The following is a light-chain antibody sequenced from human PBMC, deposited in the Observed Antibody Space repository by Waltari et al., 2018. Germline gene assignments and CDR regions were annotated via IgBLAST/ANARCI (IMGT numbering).Light chain of an antibody. CDR2: TAS. J-gene: IGKJ1*01. Sequence: DIQLAQSPSTVSASVGDRVTITCRARQHIHSWLAWYQQKPGKAPKALIYTASNLHSGVPSRVSGSGFGTEFTLTISRLQPDDFATYYCQKYNRPWTFGQGTRVDIK. CDR1: QHIHSW. V-gene: IGKV1-5*03. CDR3: QKYNRPWT.